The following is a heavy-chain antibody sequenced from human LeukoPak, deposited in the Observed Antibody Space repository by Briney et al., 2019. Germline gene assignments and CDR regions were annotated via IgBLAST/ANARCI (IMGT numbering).Heavy chain of an antibody. CDR1: RLTLSSFD. D-gene: IGHD5/OR15-5a*01. CDR3: ARQIGVSIDY. CDR2: IRFDGSNK. J-gene: IGHJ4*02. Sequence: GGSLRLSCAAYRLTLSSFDMHWVRQAPGKGLEWVTFIRFDGSNKYYADSVKGRFTISRDNSKNTLYLQMSSLGPEDTAVYYCARQIGVSIDYWGQGTLVTVSS. V-gene: IGHV3-30*02.